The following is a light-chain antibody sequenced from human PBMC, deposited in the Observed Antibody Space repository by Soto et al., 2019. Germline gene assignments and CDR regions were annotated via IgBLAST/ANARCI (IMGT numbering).Light chain of an antibody. CDR1: QSVSSN. CDR3: QQYNNWRLT. V-gene: IGKV3-15*01. Sequence: EIVMTQSPATLSVSPGERATLSCRASQSVSSNLAWYQQKTGQAHRLLIYGASTRATGIPARFSGSGSGTYFTLTISILHSEEFAVYYCQQYNNWRLTFGGGTKVEIK. J-gene: IGKJ4*01. CDR2: GAS.